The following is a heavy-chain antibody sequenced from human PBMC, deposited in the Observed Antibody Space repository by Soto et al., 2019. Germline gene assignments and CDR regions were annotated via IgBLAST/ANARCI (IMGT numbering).Heavy chain of an antibody. D-gene: IGHD2-2*01. Sequence: QVQLVQSGAEVKKPGSSVKVSCKASGGTFSSYAISWVRQAPGQGLEWMGGIIPIFGTANYAQKFQGRVTITADESTSTAYMELSSLRSEDTAVYYCARGGPIVVVPAAIQADAFDIWGQGTIVTVSS. V-gene: IGHV1-69*01. J-gene: IGHJ3*02. CDR1: GGTFSSYA. CDR3: ARGGPIVVVPAAIQADAFDI. CDR2: IIPIFGTA.